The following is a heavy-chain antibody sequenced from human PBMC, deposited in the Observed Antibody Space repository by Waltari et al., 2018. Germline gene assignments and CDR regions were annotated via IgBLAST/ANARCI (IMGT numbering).Heavy chain of an antibody. CDR3: GKDPRWAAVAGNCFEY. D-gene: IGHD6-19*01. CDR1: GFVFSSYA. V-gene: IGHV3-23*01. CDR2: ISGSGGKT. J-gene: IGHJ4*02. Sequence: EVELLESGGALAQPGGSLRLSCAASGFVFSSYAMSWVRQAPGRGLEWVAAISGSGGKTHYAGSVRGRFTVSRDNSRNMLYLQVNSLRGDDTAVYYCGKDPRWAAVAGNCFEYWGQGTQVTVSA.